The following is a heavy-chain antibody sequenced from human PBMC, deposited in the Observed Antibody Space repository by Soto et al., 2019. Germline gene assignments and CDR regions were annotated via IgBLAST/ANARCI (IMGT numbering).Heavy chain of an antibody. D-gene: IGHD2-2*01. V-gene: IGHV3-23*01. CDR2: ISGSGGST. J-gene: IGHJ6*02. CDR3: AKGGDVVVPAAIRHYYYGMDV. Sequence: EVQLLESGGGLVQPGGSLRLSCAASGFTFSSYAMSWVRQAPGKGLEWVSAISGSGGSTYYADSVKGRFTISRDNSKNTLYLQMNSVRAEDTAVYYCAKGGDVVVPAAIRHYYYGMDVWGQGTTVSVSS. CDR1: GFTFSSYA.